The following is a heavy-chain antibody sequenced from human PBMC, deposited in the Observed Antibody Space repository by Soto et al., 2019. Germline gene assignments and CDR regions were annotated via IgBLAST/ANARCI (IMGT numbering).Heavy chain of an antibody. V-gene: IGHV4-28*01. Sequence: SETLSLTCAVSVYSISSSNWWGLIRQPPGKGLEWIGYIYHSGSTYYNPSLKSRVTMSVDTSKNQFSLKLSSVTAVDTAVYYCARNARSDSSIAARDNWFDPWGQGTLVTVSS. CDR1: VYSISSSNW. D-gene: IGHD6-6*01. CDR2: IYHSGST. J-gene: IGHJ5*02. CDR3: ARNARSDSSIAARDNWFDP.